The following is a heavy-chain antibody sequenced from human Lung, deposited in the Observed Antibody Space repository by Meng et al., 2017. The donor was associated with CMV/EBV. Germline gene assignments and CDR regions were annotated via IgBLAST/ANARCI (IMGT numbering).Heavy chain of an antibody. J-gene: IGHJ5*02. CDR1: GYTFTGYY. D-gene: IGHD5-18*01. CDR2: INPNSGGT. Sequence: SGYTFTGYYIHWVRPAPGQGLEWMGWINPNSGGTNYAQKFQGRVTMTRDTSISTAYMELSRLRSDDTAVYYCARFVDTAMATGWFDPWGQGTLVTVSS. V-gene: IGHV1-2*02. CDR3: ARFVDTAMATGWFDP.